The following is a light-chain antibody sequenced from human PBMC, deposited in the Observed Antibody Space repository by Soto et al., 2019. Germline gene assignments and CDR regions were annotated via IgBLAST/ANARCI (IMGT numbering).Light chain of an antibody. CDR2: GAS. J-gene: IGKJ4*01. V-gene: IGKV3-20*01. Sequence: EIVLTQSPGPLSLSPGERATLSCRASQSVSSSYLAWYQQKPGQAPRLLIFGASYRATGIPARFSGSGSGTEFNLTISSLQSEDFAVYFCQQYDDWLRLTFGGGTKVDIK. CDR3: QQYDDWLRLT. CDR1: QSVSSSY.